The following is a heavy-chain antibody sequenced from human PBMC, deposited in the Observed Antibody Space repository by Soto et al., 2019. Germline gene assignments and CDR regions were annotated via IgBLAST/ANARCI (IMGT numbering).Heavy chain of an antibody. Sequence: SETLSLTCTVSGGSISSGGYYWSWIRQHPGEGLEWIGYIYYSGSTYYNPSLKSRVTISVDASKNQFSLKLSSVTAADTAMYFCTRLFSNFWPYFDDWGQGTPVTVSS. J-gene: IGHJ4*02. CDR3: TRLFSNFWPYFDD. CDR1: GGSISSGGYY. D-gene: IGHD1-7*01. CDR2: IYYSGST. V-gene: IGHV4-31*03.